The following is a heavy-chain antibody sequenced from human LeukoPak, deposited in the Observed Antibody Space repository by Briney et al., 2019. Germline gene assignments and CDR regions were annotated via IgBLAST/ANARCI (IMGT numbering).Heavy chain of an antibody. CDR2: IYYSGST. CDR1: GGSISSGSYY. V-gene: IGHV4-61*01. D-gene: IGHD2-2*01. Sequence: SQTLSLTCTVSGGSISSGSYYWSWIRQPPGKGLEWIGYIYYSGSTNYNPSLKSRVTISVDTSKNQFSLKLSSVTAADTAVYYCARHQIDCSSTSCLSNWYFDLWGRGTLVTVSS. J-gene: IGHJ2*01. CDR3: ARHQIDCSSTSCLSNWYFDL.